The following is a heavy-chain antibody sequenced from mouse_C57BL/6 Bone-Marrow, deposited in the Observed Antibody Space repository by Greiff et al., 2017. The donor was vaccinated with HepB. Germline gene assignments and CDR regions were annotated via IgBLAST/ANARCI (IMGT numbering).Heavy chain of an antibody. J-gene: IGHJ4*01. CDR1: GFNIKNTY. V-gene: IGHV14-3*01. D-gene: IGHD1-1*01. CDR2: IDPANGNT. Sequence: VHVKQSVAELVRPGASVKLSCTASGFNIKNTYMHWVKQRPEQGLEWIGRIDPANGNTKYAPKFQGKATITADTSSNTAYLQLSSLTSEDTAIYYCARANYYGSSYYYAMDYWGQGTSVTVSS. CDR3: ARANYYGSSYYYAMDY.